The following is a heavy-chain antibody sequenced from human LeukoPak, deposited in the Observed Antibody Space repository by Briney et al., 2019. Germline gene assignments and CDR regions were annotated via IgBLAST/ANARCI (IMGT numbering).Heavy chain of an antibody. V-gene: IGHV4-39*02. J-gene: IGHJ4*02. Sequence: SETLSLTCSVSGASISSSTYYWGWIRQPPGKGLEWIVAIYYTGTTYYNPSRRSRVTISVDTSKNHFSQKLSSVTAADTALYYCASAPRQGSIGGLDYWGQGTLVTVSS. D-gene: IGHD3-16*01. CDR3: ASAPRQGSIGGLDY. CDR1: GASISSSTYY. CDR2: IYYTGTT.